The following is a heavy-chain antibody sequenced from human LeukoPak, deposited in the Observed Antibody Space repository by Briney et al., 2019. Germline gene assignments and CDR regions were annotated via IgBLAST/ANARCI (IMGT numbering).Heavy chain of an antibody. J-gene: IGHJ4*02. Sequence: SETLSLTCTVSGGSITISSYYWGWIRQPPGKGLEWIGSIYYSGSTYYNPSLKSRVTISLATSKNQFSLKLSSVPAADTAVYYCVRRGYSSSFDYWGQGTLVTVSS. CDR1: GGSITISSYY. CDR3: VRRGYSSSFDY. V-gene: IGHV4-39*01. CDR2: IYYSGST. D-gene: IGHD6-6*01.